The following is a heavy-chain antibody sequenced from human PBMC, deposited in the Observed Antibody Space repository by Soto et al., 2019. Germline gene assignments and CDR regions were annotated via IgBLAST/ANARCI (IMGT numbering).Heavy chain of an antibody. V-gene: IGHV4-39*01. CDR3: ARLPSRHLVDY. CDR2: MFYGVSA. CDR1: GSSINSSGYY. J-gene: IGHJ4*02. Sequence: SETLSLTCTVSGSSINSSGYYWGWIRQPPGKGLEWIGSMFYGVSAYYNPSLKSRVTVSVDTSKNQFSLNLRSVTAADTAVYYCARLPSRHLVDYWGQGTLVTVSS. D-gene: IGHD3-3*02.